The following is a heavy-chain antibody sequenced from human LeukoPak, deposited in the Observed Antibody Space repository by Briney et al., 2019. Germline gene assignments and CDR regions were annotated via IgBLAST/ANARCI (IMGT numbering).Heavy chain of an antibody. CDR3: AVGELGD. CDR2: IRYDGSNK. D-gene: IGHD3-10*01. J-gene: IGHJ4*02. CDR1: GFTFSSYG. Sequence: SAGTLRLSCAVSGFTFSSYGMHWVRQAPGTGLERVASIRYDGSNKYYAASVKGRFSISRDNSKNTLYLQMNSLRAEDTAVYYCAVGELGDWGQGTLVTVSS. V-gene: IGHV3-30*02.